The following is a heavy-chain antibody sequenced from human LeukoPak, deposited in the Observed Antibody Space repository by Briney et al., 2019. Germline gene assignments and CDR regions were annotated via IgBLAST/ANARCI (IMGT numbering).Heavy chain of an antibody. CDR3: ATDRGAAFDY. V-gene: IGHV1-24*01. D-gene: IGHD5-12*01. CDR1: GYTLTELS. J-gene: IGHJ4*02. CDR2: FDPEDGET. Sequence: ASVKVSCKVSGYTLTELSMHGVRQAPGKGLEWMGGFDPEDGETIYAQKFQGRVTTTEATSTDTASMELSSLRSEDTAVYYCATDRGAAFDYWGQGTLVTVSS.